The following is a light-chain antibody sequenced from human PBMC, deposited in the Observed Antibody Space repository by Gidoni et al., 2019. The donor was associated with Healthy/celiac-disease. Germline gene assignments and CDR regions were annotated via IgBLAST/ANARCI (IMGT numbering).Light chain of an antibody. CDR1: KLGDKY. CDR3: QAWDSSTVI. CDR2: QDS. V-gene: IGLV3-1*01. Sequence: SYHRTQPHSVSVPPGQTASITCYGDKLGDKYACWYQQKPGQSPVLVIYQDSKRPSGIPERFSGSNSGNTATLTISGTQAMDEADYYCQAWDSSTVIFGGGTKLTVL. J-gene: IGLJ2*01.